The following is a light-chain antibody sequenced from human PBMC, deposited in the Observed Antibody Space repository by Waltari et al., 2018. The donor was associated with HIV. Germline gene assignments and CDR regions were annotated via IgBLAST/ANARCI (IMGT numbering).Light chain of an antibody. CDR2: SNN. J-gene: IGLJ1*01. CDR3: AAWDDSLNGNV. V-gene: IGLV1-44*01. Sequence: QSVLTQPPSASGTPGQGVTISCSGSSSNFGSHTINWYQQLPGTAPKLLIYSNNQRPSGVPDRFSGSKSGTSASLAISGLQSEDEADYYCAAWDDSLNGNVFGTGTKVTVL. CDR1: SSNFGSHT.